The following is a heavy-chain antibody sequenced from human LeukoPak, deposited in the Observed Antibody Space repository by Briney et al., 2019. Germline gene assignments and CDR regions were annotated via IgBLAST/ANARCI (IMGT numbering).Heavy chain of an antibody. CDR3: ARGLYGSGSYYLVWFDP. J-gene: IGHJ5*02. Sequence: PSQTLSLTCTVSGGSISSGSYYWGWIRQPAGKGLEWIGRIYTSGSNNYNPSLKSRVTIPVDTSKNQFSLKLSSMTAADTAVYYCARGLYGSGSYYLVWFDPWGQGTLVTVSS. CDR1: GGSISSGSYY. CDR2: IYTSGSN. D-gene: IGHD3-10*01. V-gene: IGHV4-61*02.